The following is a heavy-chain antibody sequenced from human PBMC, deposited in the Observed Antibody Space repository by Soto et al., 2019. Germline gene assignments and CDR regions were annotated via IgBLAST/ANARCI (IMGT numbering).Heavy chain of an antibody. V-gene: IGHV3-33*01. Sequence: QVQLVESGGGVVQPGRSLRLSCAASGFTFSSYGMHWVRQAPGKGLEWVAVIWYDGSNKYYADSVKGRFTISRDNSKNTLYLQMNSLRAEDTAVYYCARDRIADYYDSSGYYPAYGMDVWGQGTTVTVSS. CDR2: IWYDGSNK. CDR3: ARDRIADYYDSSGYYPAYGMDV. J-gene: IGHJ6*02. D-gene: IGHD3-22*01. CDR1: GFTFSSYG.